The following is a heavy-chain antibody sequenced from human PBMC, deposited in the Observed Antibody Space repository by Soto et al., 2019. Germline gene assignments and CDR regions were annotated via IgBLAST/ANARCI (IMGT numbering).Heavy chain of an antibody. J-gene: IGHJ4*02. CDR1: GFIFTSYA. D-gene: IGHD3-10*01. V-gene: IGHV3-48*02. CDR2: ISSNSGTI. CDR3: ARDWYYYGSGSYYTFDY. Sequence: GGSLRLSCAASGFIFTSYAMNWVRQAPGKXLEWVSYISSNSGTIYYTDSVKGRFTISRDNTKNSLYLQMNSLRDEDTAVYYCARDWYYYGSGSYYTFDYWGQGTLVTVSS.